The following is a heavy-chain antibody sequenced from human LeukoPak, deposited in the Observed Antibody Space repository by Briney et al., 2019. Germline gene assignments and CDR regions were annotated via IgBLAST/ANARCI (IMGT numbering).Heavy chain of an antibody. Sequence: ASVKVSCKASGYSFTDFHVHWVRQAPGQGIERVEIINPTSGATTYAQKFQGRVTMTGDMSTSTVYMELSGLGSEDTAVYYCAREVSWTTVTTRHYFYYYMDVWGKGTTVTVSS. J-gene: IGHJ6*03. V-gene: IGHV1-46*01. CDR3: AREVSWTTVTTRHYFYYYMDV. CDR1: GYSFTDFH. D-gene: IGHD4-11*01. CDR2: INPTSGAT.